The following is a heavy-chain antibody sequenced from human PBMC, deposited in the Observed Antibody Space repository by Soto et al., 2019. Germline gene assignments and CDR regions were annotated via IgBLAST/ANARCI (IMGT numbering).Heavy chain of an antibody. CDR3: AKEYGGNANRDAFDI. J-gene: IGHJ3*02. D-gene: IGHD2-15*01. Sequence: EVQLLESGGGLVQPGGSLRLSCEASGFTFSMYVMNWVRQAPGKGLEWVSGVSATGAATYYADSVKGRFTISRDNSKNSRYLQINSLRVEDTALYYCAKEYGGNANRDAFDIWGQGTMVTVSS. CDR2: VSATGAAT. CDR1: GFTFSMYV. V-gene: IGHV3-23*01.